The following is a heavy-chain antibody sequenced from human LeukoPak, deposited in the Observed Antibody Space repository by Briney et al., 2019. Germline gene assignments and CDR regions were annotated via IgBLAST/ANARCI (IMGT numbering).Heavy chain of an antibody. CDR1: GVSISRSNDC. D-gene: IGHD3-10*01. J-gene: IGHJ4*02. CDR3: ARAHGSGRSWYLDY. Sequence: PSETLSLTCTLSGVSISRSNDCWGWIRQSPGRGLEWIGTMDYSGNTYYNPSLKSRVTVSVDTSKNQFSLNVNSVTAADTAVYYGARAHGSGRSWYLDYWGQGTLVTVSS. V-gene: IGHV4-39*01. CDR2: MDYSGNT.